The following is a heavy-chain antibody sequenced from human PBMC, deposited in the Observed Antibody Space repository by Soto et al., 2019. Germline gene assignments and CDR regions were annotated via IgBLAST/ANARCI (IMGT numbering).Heavy chain of an antibody. CDR1: GGSISSYY. CDR3: ARGPHRYCSSTSCREKYYYYYMDV. D-gene: IGHD2-2*01. Sequence: LSLTCTVSGGSISSYYWSWIRQPPGKGLEWIGYIYYSGSTNYNPSLKSRVTISVDTSKNQFSLKLSSVTAADTAAYYCARGPHRYCSSTSCREKYYYYYMDVWAKGTTVTVSS. J-gene: IGHJ6*03. CDR2: IYYSGST. V-gene: IGHV4-59*01.